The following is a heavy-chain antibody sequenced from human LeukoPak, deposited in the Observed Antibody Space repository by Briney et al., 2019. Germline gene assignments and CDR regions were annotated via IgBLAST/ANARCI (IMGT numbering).Heavy chain of an antibody. CDR1: GYTFTDYW. CDR2: MYPGDSDT. Sequence: GGSLRLSCKGSGYTFTDYWIGWVRQMPGKGPEWMGIMYPGDSDTRYSPSFQGQVTISADKSISTAYLQWSSLKASDTAMYYCARRSEPHDYWGQGTLVTVSS. CDR3: ARRSEPHDY. V-gene: IGHV5-51*01. D-gene: IGHD1-14*01. J-gene: IGHJ4*02.